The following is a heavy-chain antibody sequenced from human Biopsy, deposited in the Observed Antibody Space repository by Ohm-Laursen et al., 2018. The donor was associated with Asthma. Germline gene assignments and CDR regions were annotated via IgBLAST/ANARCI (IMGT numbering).Heavy chain of an antibody. CDR1: GYTFTCYG. CDR2: ISAYNGNT. J-gene: IGHJ6*02. V-gene: IGHV1-18*04. Sequence: GASVKVSCKASGYTFTCYGISWVRQAPGQGLEWMGWISAYNGNTNYAQKLQGRVTMTTDTSTSTAYMELRSLRSDDTAVYYCAREAYDILTGYYGGGGMDVWGQGTTVTVSS. CDR3: AREAYDILTGYYGGGGMDV. D-gene: IGHD3-9*01.